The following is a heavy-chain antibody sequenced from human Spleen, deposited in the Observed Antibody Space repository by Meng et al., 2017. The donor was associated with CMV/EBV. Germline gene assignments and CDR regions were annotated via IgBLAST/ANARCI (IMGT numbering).Heavy chain of an antibody. V-gene: IGHV3-9*01. CDR2: ISWNNGNI. D-gene: IGHD6-13*01. J-gene: IGHJ6*02. CDR3: TKDMIAASGVGYRYYFYAMDV. CDR1: GFTFDDYA. Sequence: SLRLSCAASGFTFDDYAMHWVRQAPGKGLEWVSGISWNNGNIGYADSVKGRFTISRDNAKNSLYLQMNSLRTEDTALYYCTKDMIAASGVGYRYYFYAMDVWGQGTTVTVSS.